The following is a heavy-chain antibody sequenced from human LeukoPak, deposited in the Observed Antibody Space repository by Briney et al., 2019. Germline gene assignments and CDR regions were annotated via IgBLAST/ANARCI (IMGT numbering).Heavy chain of an antibody. V-gene: IGHV1-2*06. CDR2: INPNSGDT. CDR1: GYTFTGYY. Sequence: ASVKVSCKASGYTFTGYYVHWVRQAPGQGLEWMGRINPNSGDTNYAQKFQGRVTMTRDTSISTAYMELSSLRSEDTAVYYCARQWLDYYYYGMDVWGQGTTVTVSS. D-gene: IGHD6-19*01. CDR3: ARQWLDYYYYGMDV. J-gene: IGHJ6*02.